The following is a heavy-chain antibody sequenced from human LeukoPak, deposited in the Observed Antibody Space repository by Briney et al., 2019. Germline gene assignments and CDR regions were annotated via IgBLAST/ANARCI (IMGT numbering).Heavy chain of an antibody. D-gene: IGHD4-17*01. V-gene: IGHV3-23*01. CDR2: ISEGDGNT. CDR1: GFTFTNYA. J-gene: IGHJ4*02. CDR3: AKREKGTTGRFFDY. Sequence: PGGSLRLSCAASGFTFTNYAMTWVRQAPGKGLEWVAGISEGDGNTHYADSVKGRFTISRDHSKNTLYLQMNSLRAEDTALYYCAKREKGTTGRFFDYWGQGTLVTVSS.